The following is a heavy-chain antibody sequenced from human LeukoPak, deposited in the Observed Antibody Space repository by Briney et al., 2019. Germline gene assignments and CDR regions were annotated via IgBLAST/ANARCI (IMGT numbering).Heavy chain of an antibody. CDR1: GFTFSTYS. CDR3: AREYVTGTSSLDY. D-gene: IGHD1-20*01. Sequence: PGGSLRLSCAASGFTFSTYSMNWVRQAPGKGLEWVSAISGSSDYIYYADSVKGRFTISRDNAKNSLFLQMNSLRAEDTAVYYCAREYVTGTSSLDYWGQGALVTVSS. V-gene: IGHV3-21*01. J-gene: IGHJ4*02. CDR2: ISGSSDYI.